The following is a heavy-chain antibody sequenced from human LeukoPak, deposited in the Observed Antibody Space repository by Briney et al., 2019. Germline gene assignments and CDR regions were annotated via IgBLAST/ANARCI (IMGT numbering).Heavy chain of an antibody. Sequence: GSLRLSCAASGFTFSSYSMNWVRQAPGKGLEWVSYISSSSSTIYYADSLKGRFTISRDNDKESVHLQMVSLRAEDTAVYYCVRETHTMGPSFDYWGQGTLVTVSS. D-gene: IGHD5-24*01. CDR3: VRETHTMGPSFDY. CDR2: ISSSSSTI. J-gene: IGHJ4*02. CDR1: GFTFSSYS. V-gene: IGHV3-48*04.